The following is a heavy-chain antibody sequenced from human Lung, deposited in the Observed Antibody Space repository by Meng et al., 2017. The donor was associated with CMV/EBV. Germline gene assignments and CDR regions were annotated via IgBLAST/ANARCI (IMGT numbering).Heavy chain of an antibody. D-gene: IGHD2-15*01. CDR1: GGTFSSYA. CDR3: ARVEMGMVVADY. V-gene: IGHV1-69*05. J-gene: IGHJ4*02. Sequence: SVKVSXKASGGTFSSYAISWVRQAPGQGLEWMGGIIPIFGTANYAQKFQGRVTITTDESTSTAYMELSSLRSEDTAVYYCARVEMGMVVADYWGQGTLVTVAS. CDR2: IIPIFGTA.